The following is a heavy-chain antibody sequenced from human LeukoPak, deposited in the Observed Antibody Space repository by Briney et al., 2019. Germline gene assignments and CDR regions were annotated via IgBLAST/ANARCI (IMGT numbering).Heavy chain of an antibody. CDR3: AKDIGHSSSSTYFQH. J-gene: IGHJ1*01. Sequence: GRSLRLSCAASGFTFDDYAMHWVRQAPGKGLEWVSGISWNSGSIGYADSVKGRFTISRDNAKNSLYLQMNSLRAEDTALYYCAKDIGHSSSSTYFQHWGQGALVTVSS. CDR2: ISWNSGSI. D-gene: IGHD6-6*01. CDR1: GFTFDDYA. V-gene: IGHV3-9*01.